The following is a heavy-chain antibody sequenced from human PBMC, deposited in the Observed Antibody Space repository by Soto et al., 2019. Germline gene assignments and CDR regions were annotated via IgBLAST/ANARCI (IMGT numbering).Heavy chain of an antibody. Sequence: GGSLRLSCAASGFTFSSYGMHWVRQAPGKGLEWVAVIWYDGSNKYYADSVKGRFTISRDNSKNTLYLQMNSLRAEDTAVYYCAKKTGSSSWYVGFDYWGQGTLVTVSS. D-gene: IGHD6-13*01. J-gene: IGHJ4*02. CDR2: IWYDGSNK. CDR1: GFTFSSYG. CDR3: AKKTGSSSWYVGFDY. V-gene: IGHV3-33*06.